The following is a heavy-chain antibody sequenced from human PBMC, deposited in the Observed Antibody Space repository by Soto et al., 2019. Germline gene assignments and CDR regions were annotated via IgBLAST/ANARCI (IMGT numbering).Heavy chain of an antibody. V-gene: IGHV3-21*01. J-gene: IGHJ4*02. CDR3: ARGKVAGTRRFDY. CDR1: GFTFSSYS. D-gene: IGHD6-19*01. Sequence: GGSLRLSCAASGFTFSSYSMNWVRQAPGKGLEWVSSISSSSSYIYYADSVKGRFTISRDNAKNSLYLQMNSLRAEDTAVYYCARGKVAGTRRFDYWGQGTLVTVSS. CDR2: ISSSSSYI.